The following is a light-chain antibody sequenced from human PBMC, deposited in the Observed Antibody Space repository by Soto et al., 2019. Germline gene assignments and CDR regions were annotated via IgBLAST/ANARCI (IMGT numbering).Light chain of an antibody. CDR3: MHSIDWPWT. CDR1: RGLVFSDGNTY. Sequence: VLTQSPLSVSVTVGQPASISCRSSRGLVFSDGNTYLHWFQQRPGQSPRRLIDSISNRDSGVPDRFSGSGSGTDFTLEISRVEAGDVGMYYCMHSIDWPWTFCQWTKVDIK. CDR2: SIS. V-gene: IGKV2-30*01. J-gene: IGKJ1*01.